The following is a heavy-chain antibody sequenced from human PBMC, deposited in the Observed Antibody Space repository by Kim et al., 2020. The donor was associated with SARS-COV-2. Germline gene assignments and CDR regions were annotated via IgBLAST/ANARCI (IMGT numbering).Heavy chain of an antibody. V-gene: IGHV3-48*03. CDR3: ARDVDFDGLPYYYYGMDV. J-gene: IGHJ6*02. CDR1: GFTFSSYE. CDR2: ISSSGSTI. D-gene: IGHD3-9*01. Sequence: GGSLRLSCAASGFTFSSYEMNWGRQAPGKGLEWVSNISSSGSTISYADSVKCRLTIYRDNANNSLYLQMNSLRAEDTTVNYCARDVDFDGLPYYYYGMDVWGQGTTVTVSS.